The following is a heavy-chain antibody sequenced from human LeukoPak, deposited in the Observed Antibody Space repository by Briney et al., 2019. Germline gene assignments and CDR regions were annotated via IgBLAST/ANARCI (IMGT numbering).Heavy chain of an antibody. CDR3: ARDDPSMIAALHY. CDR2: ISGTSTNI. CDR1: GFTFSSYN. J-gene: IGHJ4*02. Sequence: GGSLRLSCAASGFTFSSYNMDWVRQAPGKGLEWVSSISGTSTNIYYADSVKGRFTISRDNAKNSVYLQMNSLRAEDTAVYYCARDDPSMIAALHYWGQGTLVTVSS. V-gene: IGHV3-21*01. D-gene: IGHD6-6*01.